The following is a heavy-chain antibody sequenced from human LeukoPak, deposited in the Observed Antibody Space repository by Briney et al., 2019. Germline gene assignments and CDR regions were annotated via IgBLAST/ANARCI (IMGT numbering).Heavy chain of an antibody. CDR3: ARETASGYLGFDL. Sequence: ASVKVSCKASGYTFTSYDINWVRQAPGQGLEWMGWISAYGHTKLARNLQARVTVTIDTSTTTAYMELRSLSSDDTAVYFCARETASGYLGFDLWGQGTLITVSS. D-gene: IGHD3-3*01. CDR2: ISAYGHT. J-gene: IGHJ4*02. CDR1: GYTFTSYD. V-gene: IGHV1-18*01.